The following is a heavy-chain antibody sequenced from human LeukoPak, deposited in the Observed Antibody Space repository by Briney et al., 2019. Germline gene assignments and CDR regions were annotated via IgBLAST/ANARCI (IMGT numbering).Heavy chain of an antibody. CDR1: GFTFSSYS. Sequence: GGSLRLSCAASGFTFSSYSMNWVRQAPGKGLEWVSYINSNNSNIDADSVKGRFTISRDNAKNSLYLQMNSLRAEDTAVYYCARRLSGSPRAFDIWGLGTMVTVSS. CDR2: INSNNSNI. V-gene: IGHV3-48*04. D-gene: IGHD1-26*01. J-gene: IGHJ3*02. CDR3: ARRLSGSPRAFDI.